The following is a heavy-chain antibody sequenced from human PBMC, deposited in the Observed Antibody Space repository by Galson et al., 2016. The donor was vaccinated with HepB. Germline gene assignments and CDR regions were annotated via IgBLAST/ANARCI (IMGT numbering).Heavy chain of an antibody. J-gene: IGHJ5*02. CDR2: IRHSGST. D-gene: IGHD4-17*01. V-gene: IGHV4-34*01. Sequence: SETLSLTCAVYGESFNGYYWSWIRQPPGKGLQWIGEIRHSGSTNYNPSLKSRVTISFDTSKNQFSLMLTSVTAADTAVYYCARAGPYGDYKYLTYSWFDPWGQGTLVTVSS. CDR3: ARAGPYGDYKYLTYSWFDP. CDR1: GESFNGYY.